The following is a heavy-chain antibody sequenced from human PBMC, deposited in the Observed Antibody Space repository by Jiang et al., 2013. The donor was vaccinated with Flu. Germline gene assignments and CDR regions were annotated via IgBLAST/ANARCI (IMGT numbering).Heavy chain of an antibody. D-gene: IGHD2-8*02. J-gene: IGHJ4*02. Sequence: KASGYTFTNYAMSWVRQALDKGLSGVGWINTNTGKPTFAQGFTGRFVFSLDTSVSTAYLQISSLEAEDTAVYYCARDRRACTGDTCYTDFDYWGQGTLVTVSS. CDR3: ARDRRACTGDTCYTDFDY. CDR1: GYTFTNYA. CDR2: INTNTGKP. V-gene: IGHV7-4-1*02.